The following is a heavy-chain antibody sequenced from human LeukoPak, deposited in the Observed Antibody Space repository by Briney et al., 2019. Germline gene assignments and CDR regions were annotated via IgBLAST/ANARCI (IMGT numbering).Heavy chain of an antibody. CDR3: ARAKGRIAVAGSLDY. J-gene: IGHJ4*02. Sequence: PSETLSLTCAVYGGSFSGYYWSWIRQPPGKGLEWIGEINHSGSTNYNRSLKSRVAISVDTSKNQFSLKLSSVTAADTAVYYCARAKGRIAVAGSLDYWGQGTLVTVSS. V-gene: IGHV4-34*01. CDR2: INHSGST. CDR1: GGSFSGYY. D-gene: IGHD6-19*01.